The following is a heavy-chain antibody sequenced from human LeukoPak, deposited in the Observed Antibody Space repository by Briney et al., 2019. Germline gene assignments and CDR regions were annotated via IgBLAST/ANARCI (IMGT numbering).Heavy chain of an antibody. D-gene: IGHD2-8*02. CDR3: ARDPYWDDAFDI. CDR1: GGSMSTYY. V-gene: IGHV4-59*01. Sequence: SETLSLTCTVSGGSMSTYYWTWIRQLPGKGLEWIGFIYYTGSTNYNPSLKSRVTISVDTSKNQFSLKLSSVTAADTAVYYCARDPYWDDAFDIWGQGTMVTVSS. CDR2: IYYTGST. J-gene: IGHJ3*02.